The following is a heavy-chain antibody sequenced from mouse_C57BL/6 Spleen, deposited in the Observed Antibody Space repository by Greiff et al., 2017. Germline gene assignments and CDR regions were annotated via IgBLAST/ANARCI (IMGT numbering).Heavy chain of an antibody. CDR3: TRREEFIPVFDY. J-gene: IGHJ2*01. D-gene: IGHD1-1*01. Sequence: QVQLKESGAELVRPGASVTLSCKASGYTFTDYEMHWVKQTPVHGLEWIGAIDPETGGTAYNQKFKGKAILTADKSSSTAYMELRSLTSEDSAVYYCTRREEFIPVFDYWGQGTTLTVSS. V-gene: IGHV1-15*01. CDR2: IDPETGGT. CDR1: GYTFTDYE.